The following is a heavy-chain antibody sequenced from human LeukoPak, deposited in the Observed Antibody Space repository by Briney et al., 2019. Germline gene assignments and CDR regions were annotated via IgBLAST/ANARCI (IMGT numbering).Heavy chain of an antibody. D-gene: IGHD3-16*01. CDR3: ARDWGAGLDYYFDY. V-gene: IGHV3-30-3*01. CDR1: GFTFSSYV. Sequence: PGRSLRLSCAASGFTFSSYVMHWVRQAPGKGLEWGAVISYDGSNKYYADSVKGRFTISRDNSKNTLYLQMSSLRAEDTAVYYCARDWGAGLDYYFDYWGQGTLVTVSS. CDR2: ISYDGSNK. J-gene: IGHJ4*02.